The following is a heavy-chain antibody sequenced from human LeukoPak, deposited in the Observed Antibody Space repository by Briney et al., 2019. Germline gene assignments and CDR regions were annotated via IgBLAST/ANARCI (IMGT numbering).Heavy chain of an antibody. CDR2: IRYDGSNK. CDR1: GFTFSSYG. D-gene: IGHD3-10*01. V-gene: IGHV3-30*02. CDR3: AKVAGFTMVRGSSYYYYYMDV. J-gene: IGHJ6*03. Sequence: GGSLRLSCAASGFTFSSYGMHWVRQAPGKGLEWVAFIRYDGSNKYYADSVKGRFTISRDNSKNTLYLQMNSLRAEDTAVYYCAKVAGFTMVRGSSYYYYYMDVWGKGTTVTISS.